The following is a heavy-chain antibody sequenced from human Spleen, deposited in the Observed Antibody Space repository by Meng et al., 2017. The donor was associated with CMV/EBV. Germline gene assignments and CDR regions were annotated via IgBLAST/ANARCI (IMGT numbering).Heavy chain of an antibody. V-gene: IGHV1-2*02. CDR3: ARVKRYCTGGSCSSTGYYGLDV. D-gene: IGHD2-15*01. CDR1: GYTFTGYY. J-gene: IGHJ6*02. Sequence: ASVKVSCKASGYTFTGYYIHWVRQAPGQGPEWMGWINPNSGGTNYAQKFQGRVTMTGDTSITTAYMELSRLRSDDMAVYYCARVKRYCTGGSCSSTGYYGLDVWGQGTTVTVSS. CDR2: INPNSGGT.